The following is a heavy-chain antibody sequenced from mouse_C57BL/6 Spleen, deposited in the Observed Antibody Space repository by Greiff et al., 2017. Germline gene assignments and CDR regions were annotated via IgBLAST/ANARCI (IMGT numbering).Heavy chain of an antibody. CDR3: ARRRTYYSNYGGIDYAMDY. CDR2: ILPGSGST. J-gene: IGHJ4*01. D-gene: IGHD2-5*01. Sequence: QVQLQQSGAELMKPGASVKLSCKATGYTFTGYWIEWVKQRPGHGLEWIGEILPGSGSTNYNEKFKGKATFTADTSSNTAYMQLSSLTTEDSAIYYCARRRTYYSNYGGIDYAMDYWGQGTSVTVSS. CDR1: GYTFTGYW. V-gene: IGHV1-9*01.